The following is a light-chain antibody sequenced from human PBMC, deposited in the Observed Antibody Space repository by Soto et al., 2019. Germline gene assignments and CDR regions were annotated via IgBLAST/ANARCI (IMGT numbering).Light chain of an antibody. J-gene: IGKJ4*01. CDR1: QSVSRY. Sequence: EIGLTQSPATLSLSPGERDTLSCRASQSVSRYLAWYQQKPGQAPRLLIHDTSTRATGVPDTFSGSGSGTEFTLTISSLEPEDFAMYYCQQRFSWPPTFGGGTHVEIK. CDR3: QQRFSWPPT. CDR2: DTS. V-gene: IGKV3-11*01.